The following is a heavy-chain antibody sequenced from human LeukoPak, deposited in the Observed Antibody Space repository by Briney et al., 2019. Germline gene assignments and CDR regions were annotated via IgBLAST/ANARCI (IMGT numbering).Heavy chain of an antibody. V-gene: IGHV1-8*01. J-gene: IGHJ6*02. CDR2: MNPNSGNT. CDR1: GYTFTSYD. Sequence: ASVKVSCKASGYTFTSYDINWVRQATGQGLEWMGWMNPNSGNTGYAQKFQGRVTMTRSTSISTAYMELSSLRSEDTVVYYCARAGYYYDSSGYPNGMDVWGQGTTVTVSS. D-gene: IGHD3-22*01. CDR3: ARAGYYYDSSGYPNGMDV.